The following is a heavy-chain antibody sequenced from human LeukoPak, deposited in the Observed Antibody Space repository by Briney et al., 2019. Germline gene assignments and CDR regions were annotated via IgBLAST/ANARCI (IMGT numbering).Heavy chain of an antibody. Sequence: GGSLRLSCAASGFTFSSYWMSWVRQAPGKGLEWVSYISSSSSTIYYADSVKGRFTISRDNAKNSLYLQMNSLRAEDTAVYYCARDSLLYGGYVPGDYWGQGTLVTVSS. CDR3: ARDSLLYGGYVPGDY. D-gene: IGHD4-17*01. J-gene: IGHJ4*02. V-gene: IGHV3-48*01. CDR1: GFTFSSYW. CDR2: ISSSSSTI.